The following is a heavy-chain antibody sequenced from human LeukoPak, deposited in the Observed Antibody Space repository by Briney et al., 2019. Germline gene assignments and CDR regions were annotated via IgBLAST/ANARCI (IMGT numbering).Heavy chain of an antibody. CDR1: GDSVSSNSYY. CDR3: ARGYSSNWNWFDP. D-gene: IGHD6-13*01. J-gene: IGHJ5*02. CDR2: VYSSGST. Sequence: SETLSLTCTVSGDSVSSNSYYWTWIRQPPVKGLEWVGYVYSSGSTKYNPSLRSRVTISLDTSKNQFSLRLISVTAADTAVYYCARGYSSNWNWFDPWGQGTLVTVSS. V-gene: IGHV4-61*01.